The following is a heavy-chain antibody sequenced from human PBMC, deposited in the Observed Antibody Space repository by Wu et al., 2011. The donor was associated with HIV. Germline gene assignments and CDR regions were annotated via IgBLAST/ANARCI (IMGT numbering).Heavy chain of an antibody. J-gene: IGHJ6*02. D-gene: IGHD1-26*01. Sequence: GIIPVFNTIDYAQKFQGRVSISADRSTSTAYMELTNLRSDDTAVYYCARDESGSSSFYGMDVWGQGTTVTVSS. CDR3: ARDESGSSSFYGMDV. CDR2: IIPVFNTI. V-gene: IGHV1-69*06.